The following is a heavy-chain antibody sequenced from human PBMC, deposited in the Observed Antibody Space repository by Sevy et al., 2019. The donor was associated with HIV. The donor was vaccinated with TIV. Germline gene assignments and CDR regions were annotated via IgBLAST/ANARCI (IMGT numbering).Heavy chain of an antibody. CDR3: ATATGQVRYYYGMDV. D-gene: IGHD4-17*01. Sequence: ASVKVSCKVSGYTLTELSMHWVRQAPGKGLEWMEGFDPEDGETIYAQKFQGRVTMPEDTSTDTAYMERSSLRSEDTAVYDCATATGQVRYYYGMDVWGQGTTVTVSS. CDR2: FDPEDGET. J-gene: IGHJ6*02. CDR1: GYTLTELS. V-gene: IGHV1-24*01.